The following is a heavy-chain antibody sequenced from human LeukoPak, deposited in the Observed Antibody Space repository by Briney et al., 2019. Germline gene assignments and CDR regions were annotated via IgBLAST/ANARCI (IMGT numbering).Heavy chain of an antibody. D-gene: IGHD3-22*01. J-gene: IGHJ4*02. V-gene: IGHV1-46*01. CDR2: INPSGGST. CDR1: GYTFTSYY. Sequence: ASVKVSCKASGYTFTSYYMHWVRQAPGQGLEWIGIINPSGGSTSYAQKFQGRVTMTRDTSTSTVYMELSSLRSEDTAVYYCARGGDYDSSGYLGFDYWGQGTLVTVSS. CDR3: ARGGDYDSSGYLGFDY.